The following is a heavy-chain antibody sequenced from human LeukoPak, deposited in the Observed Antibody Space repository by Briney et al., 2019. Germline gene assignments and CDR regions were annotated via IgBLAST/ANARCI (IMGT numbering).Heavy chain of an antibody. J-gene: IGHJ5*02. CDR2: ISSSSSYI. V-gene: IGHV3-21*01. Sequence: PGGSLGLSCAASGFTFSSYSMNWVRQAPGKGLEWVSSISSSSSYIYYADSVKGRFTISRDNAKNSLYLQMNSLRAEDTAVYYCARSLGYCSSTSCYRDNWFDPWGQGTLVTVSS. CDR3: ARSLGYCSSTSCYRDNWFDP. D-gene: IGHD2-2*02. CDR1: GFTFSSYS.